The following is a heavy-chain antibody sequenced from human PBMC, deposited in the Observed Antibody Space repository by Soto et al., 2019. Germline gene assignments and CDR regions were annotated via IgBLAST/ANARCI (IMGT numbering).Heavy chain of an antibody. V-gene: IGHV4-34*01. CDR1: GGPFSGYY. Sequence: QVQLQQWGAGLLKPSETLSLTCAVYGGPFSGYYWSWIRQPPGKGLEWIGEINHSGSTNYNPSLKSRVTISVDTSKNQFSLKLSSVTAADTAVYYCARGTRREVYYMDVWGKGTTVTVSS. CDR2: INHSGST. D-gene: IGHD1-26*01. J-gene: IGHJ6*03. CDR3: ARGTRREVYYMDV.